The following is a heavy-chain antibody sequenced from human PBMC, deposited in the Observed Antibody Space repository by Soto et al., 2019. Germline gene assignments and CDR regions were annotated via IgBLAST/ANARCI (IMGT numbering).Heavy chain of an antibody. CDR3: ARDAKVFGVITNPYDF. J-gene: IGHJ4*02. D-gene: IGHD2-21*01. Sequence: QVQLVQSGAEVKKPGAPVKVSCKTSGYRFTNYGMHWVRQAPGQGLEWMGWINAGTGHTAFSQKLQGRVTINRDTSASTAYMELNNLKYEDTAVYYCARDAKVFGVITNPYDFWGQGTLVTVSS. CDR1: GYRFTNYG. V-gene: IGHV1-3*01. CDR2: INAGTGHT.